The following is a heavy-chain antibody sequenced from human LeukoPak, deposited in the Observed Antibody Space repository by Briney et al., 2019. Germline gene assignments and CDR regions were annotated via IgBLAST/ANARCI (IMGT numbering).Heavy chain of an antibody. V-gene: IGHV4-39*07. CDR2: IYYSGST. D-gene: IGHD5-24*01. CDR1: GGSITSSSYY. J-gene: IGHJ3*02. Sequence: PSETLSLTCTVSGGSITSSSYYWGWIRQPPGKGLEWIGSIYYSGSTYYNPSLKSRVTISVDTSKNQFSLKLSSVTAADTAVYYCARDTLDGYFAPFDIWGQGTMVTVSS. CDR3: ARDTLDGYFAPFDI.